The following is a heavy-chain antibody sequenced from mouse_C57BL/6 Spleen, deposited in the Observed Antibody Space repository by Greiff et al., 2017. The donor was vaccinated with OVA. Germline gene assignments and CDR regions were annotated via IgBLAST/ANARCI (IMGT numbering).Heavy chain of an antibody. J-gene: IGHJ2*01. Sequence: VMLVESGPGLVAPSQSLSITCTFSGFSLTSYGVSWVRQPPGKGLEWLGVIWGDGSTNYHSAPISRLSISKDNSKSQVFLKLNRLQTDDTATYYCASSNWGYFDYWGQGTTLTVSS. CDR2: IWGDGST. V-gene: IGHV2-3*01. CDR3: ASSNWGYFDY. CDR1: GFSLTSYG. D-gene: IGHD4-1*02.